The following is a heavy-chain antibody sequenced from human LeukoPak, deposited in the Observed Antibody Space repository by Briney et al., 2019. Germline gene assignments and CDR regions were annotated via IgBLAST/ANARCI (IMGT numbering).Heavy chain of an antibody. CDR2: IYASGGT. CDR1: GGSISSGSYY. Sequence: PSQTLSLTCTVSGGSISSGSYYWSWIRQPAGKGLEWIGRIYASGGTNYNPSLKSRVTISVDTSKNQFSLKLSSVTAADTAVYYCVRGIYCSSTSCQVSGYMDVWGKGTTVTVSS. D-gene: IGHD2-2*01. J-gene: IGHJ6*03. V-gene: IGHV4-61*02. CDR3: VRGIYCSSTSCQVSGYMDV.